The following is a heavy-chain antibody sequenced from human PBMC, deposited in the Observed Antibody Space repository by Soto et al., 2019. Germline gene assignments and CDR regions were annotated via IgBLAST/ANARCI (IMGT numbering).Heavy chain of an antibody. V-gene: IGHV4-59*01. Sequence: QVQLQESGPGLVKPSETLSLTCTVSGGSISSYYWSWIRQPPGKGLKWIGYIYYSGSTNYNPSLQGRVTISVDTSKNQFSLKLSSVTAADTAVYYCARRYGSGFDYWGQGTLVTVSS. D-gene: IGHD6-25*01. CDR2: IYYSGST. CDR3: ARRYGSGFDY. CDR1: GGSISSYY. J-gene: IGHJ4*02.